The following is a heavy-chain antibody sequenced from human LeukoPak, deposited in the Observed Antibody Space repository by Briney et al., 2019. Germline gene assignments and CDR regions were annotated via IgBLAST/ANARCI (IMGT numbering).Heavy chain of an antibody. V-gene: IGHV4-59*08. CDR2: IYHSAPT. CDR3: ARMAAAGPFDS. J-gene: IGHJ4*02. Sequence: SETLSLTCTLASGSISSSDLSLSRQPPRKGLGWITYIYHSAPTNYSPSLTSRVTISLETSTNQFSLKLSSVPAADLAVYYCARMAAAGPFDSWGQGTLVTASS. CDR1: SGSISSSD. D-gene: IGHD6-13*01.